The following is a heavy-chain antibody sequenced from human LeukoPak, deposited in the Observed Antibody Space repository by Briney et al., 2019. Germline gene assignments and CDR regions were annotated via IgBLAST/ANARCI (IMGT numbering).Heavy chain of an antibody. D-gene: IGHD2-2*01. V-gene: IGHV4-34*01. Sequence: PSETLSLTCAVYGGSFSDYYWSWIRQPPGKGLEWIGEINHSGSTNYNPSLKSRVTISVDTSKSQFSLKLSSVTAADTAVYYCARSHTSYGYYFYYYLDVWAKGPRSPSP. CDR2: INHSGST. J-gene: IGHJ6*03. CDR1: GGSFSDYY. CDR3: ARSHTSYGYYFYYYLDV.